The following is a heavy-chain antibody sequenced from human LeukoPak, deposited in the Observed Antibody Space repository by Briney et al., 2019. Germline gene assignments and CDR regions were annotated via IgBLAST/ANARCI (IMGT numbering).Heavy chain of an antibody. J-gene: IGHJ4*02. CDR3: AREGRYYDSTGYESYYFDF. Sequence: SGGSLRLSCAASGLIFSSYWMHWVRQAPGKGLVWVSRINTDGSSTTYADSVKGRFTISRGNAKNTLYLQLNSLRADDTAVYYCAREGRYYDSTGYESYYFDFWGQGTLVTVSS. V-gene: IGHV3-74*01. CDR1: GLIFSSYW. CDR2: INTDGSST. D-gene: IGHD3-22*01.